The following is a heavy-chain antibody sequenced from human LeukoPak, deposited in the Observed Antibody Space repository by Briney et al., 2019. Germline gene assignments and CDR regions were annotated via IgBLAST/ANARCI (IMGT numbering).Heavy chain of an antibody. V-gene: IGHV3-48*03. J-gene: IGHJ4*02. D-gene: IGHD4/OR15-4a*01. CDR3: ARRVGAYSHPYDY. Sequence: GGTLRLSSVASGFTFCSYEMNRVRQGPGQGREWVSFISSSGSSISYTDSVKGRFTISRDNHKNSVFLHMNSLRAEATAVYYCARRVGAYSHPYDYWGQGTLVTVSS. CDR2: ISSSGSSI. CDR1: GFTFCSYE.